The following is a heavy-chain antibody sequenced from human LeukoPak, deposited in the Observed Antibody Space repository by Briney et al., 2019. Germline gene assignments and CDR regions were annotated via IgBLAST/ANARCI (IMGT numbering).Heavy chain of an antibody. Sequence: TGGSLRLSCVVSAFTFSSYSMKWVRQAPGRGLEWVSYISSSGTTIYYADSVKGRFTISRDNAKNSLYLQLNSLKIEDTAVYYCARPHTFDYWGQGTLVTVSS. CDR2: ISSSGTTI. V-gene: IGHV3-48*04. CDR3: ARPHTFDY. J-gene: IGHJ4*02. CDR1: AFTFSSYS.